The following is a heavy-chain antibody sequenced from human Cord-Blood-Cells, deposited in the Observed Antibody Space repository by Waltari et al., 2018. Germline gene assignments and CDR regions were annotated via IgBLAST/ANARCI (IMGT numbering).Heavy chain of an antibody. D-gene: IGHD1-7*01. V-gene: IGHV3-21*01. J-gene: IGHJ3*02. CDR2: ISSSSSYI. CDR3: ARDNWNYDAFDI. CDR1: GFTFSSYS. Sequence: EVQLVESGGGLVKPGGSLRLSCAASGFTFSSYSMNWVRQAPGKGLEWVSSISSSSSYIYYADSVKGRFTISRDNAKNSLYLQMNSLRAEDTAVYYCARDNWNYDAFDIWGQGTMVTVSS.